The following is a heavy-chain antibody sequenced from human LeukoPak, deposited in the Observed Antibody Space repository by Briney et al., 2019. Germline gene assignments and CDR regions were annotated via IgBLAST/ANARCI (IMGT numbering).Heavy chain of an antibody. CDR3: AKDLGSGWPSDAFDI. V-gene: IGHV3-23*01. CDR1: GFTFSSYA. Sequence: PGGSLRLSCAASGFTFSSYAMSWVRQAPGKGLERVPAISGSGGSTYYADSVKGRFTISRDNSKNTLYLQMNSLRAEDTAVYYCAKDLGSGWPSDAFDIWGQGTMVTVSS. CDR2: ISGSGGST. J-gene: IGHJ3*02. D-gene: IGHD6-19*01.